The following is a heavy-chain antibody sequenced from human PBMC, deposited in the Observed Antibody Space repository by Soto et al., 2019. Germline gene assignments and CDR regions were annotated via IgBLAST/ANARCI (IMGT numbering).Heavy chain of an antibody. J-gene: IGHJ4*02. CDR1: GFTFSSYG. CDR3: ARAKDGDGYNSLFDF. Sequence: HVQLVESGGGVVQPGRSLRLSCAASGFTFSSYGMHWVRQAPGKGLEWVAVISYDGSNTYHADSVKGRFTISRDNSRNTLYLQTNSLRAEDTAVYFCARAKDGDGYNSLFDFWGQGTLVTVSS. CDR2: ISYDGSNT. V-gene: IGHV3-30*03. D-gene: IGHD5-12*01.